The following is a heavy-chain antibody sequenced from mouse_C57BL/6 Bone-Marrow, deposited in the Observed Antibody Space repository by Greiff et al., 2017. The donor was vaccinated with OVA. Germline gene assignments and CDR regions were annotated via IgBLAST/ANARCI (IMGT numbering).Heavy chain of an antibody. CDR1: GFTFSSYG. CDR3: ARSPYYYGSRGYFDY. D-gene: IGHD1-1*01. CDR2: ISSGGSYT. V-gene: IGHV5-6*01. Sequence: EVKLVESGGDLVKPGGSLKLSCAASGFTFSSYGMSWVRQTPDKRLAWVATISSGGSYTYYPDSVKGRFTISRDNAKNTLYLQMSSLKSEDTAMYYCARSPYYYGSRGYFDYWGQGTTLTVSS. J-gene: IGHJ2*01.